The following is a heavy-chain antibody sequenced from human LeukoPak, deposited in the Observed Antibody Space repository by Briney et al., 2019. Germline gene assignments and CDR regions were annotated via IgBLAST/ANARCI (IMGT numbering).Heavy chain of an antibody. Sequence: SETLSLTCSVSGDSITYFYWSWIRQAAGKGLEWIGRISSSGSTDYNAPLKSRVTMSVDTSKNQLSLKVISVTAADTAVYYCARGVVASGGNDFGYWGQGTLVTVSS. CDR3: ARGVVASGGNDFGY. CDR2: ISSSGST. J-gene: IGHJ4*02. V-gene: IGHV4-4*07. CDR1: GDSITYFY. D-gene: IGHD4-23*01.